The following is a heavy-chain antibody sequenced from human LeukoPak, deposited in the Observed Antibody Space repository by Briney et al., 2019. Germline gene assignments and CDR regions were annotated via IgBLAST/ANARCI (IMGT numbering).Heavy chain of an antibody. CDR2: IYYSGST. V-gene: IGHV4-39*01. D-gene: IGHD6-13*01. Sequence: SETLSLTCTVSGGSISISSYYWGWIRQPPGKGLEWIGSIYYSGSTYYNPSLKSRVTISVDTSKNQFSLKLSSVTAADTAVYYCARRLAAESYYFDYWGQGTLVTVSS. CDR3: ARRLAAESYYFDY. J-gene: IGHJ4*02. CDR1: GGSISISSYY.